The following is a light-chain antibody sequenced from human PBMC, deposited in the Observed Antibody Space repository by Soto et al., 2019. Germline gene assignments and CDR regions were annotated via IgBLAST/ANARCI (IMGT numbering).Light chain of an antibody. J-gene: IGKJ3*01. V-gene: IGKV1-39*01. Sequence: DIQMTQSPSSLSAFVGDRVTITCRASQSIVNDLNCYPQKPGKAPQLLIYAGSRLQSGVPSRFSGSGSGTDFTLTISRLQPEDFATYYCQQRYRMPFPFGPGTKVALK. CDR3: QQRYRMPFP. CDR2: AGS. CDR1: QSIVND.